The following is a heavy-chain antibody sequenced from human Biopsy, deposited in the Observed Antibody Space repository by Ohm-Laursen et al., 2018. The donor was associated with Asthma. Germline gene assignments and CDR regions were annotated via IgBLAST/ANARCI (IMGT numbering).Heavy chain of an antibody. J-gene: IGHJ1*01. D-gene: IGHD6-19*01. Sequence: TLSLTWAISGGSFTHYFWMWIRQPPGKRLEWIGEINYRGDTNYNPSLESRVSISVDTSTYHFSLRLNSVTAADTAVYYCVRGEEVAGTYFKDWDQGTLVTVSS. V-gene: IGHV4-34*01. CDR3: VRGEEVAGTYFKD. CDR1: GGSFTHYF. CDR2: INYRGDT.